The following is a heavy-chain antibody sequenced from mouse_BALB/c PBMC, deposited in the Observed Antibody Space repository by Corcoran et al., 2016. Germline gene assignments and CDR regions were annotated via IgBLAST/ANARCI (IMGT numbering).Heavy chain of an antibody. CDR2: INPNNGGT. CDR1: GYTFTDYY. D-gene: IGHD2-5*01. CDR3: ARDSNYYFDY. V-gene: IGHV1-26*01. Sequence: EDQLQQSGPELVKPGASVKMSCKASGYTFTDYYMKWVKQSHEKSLEWIGDINPNNGGTNYNQTFKGKATLTVDKSSSTAYMQPSSLTSEDAAVYYCARDSNYYFDYWGQGTTLTVSS. J-gene: IGHJ2*01.